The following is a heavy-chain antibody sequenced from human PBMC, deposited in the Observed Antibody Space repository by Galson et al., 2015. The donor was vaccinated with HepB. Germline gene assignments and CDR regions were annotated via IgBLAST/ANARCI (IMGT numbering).Heavy chain of an antibody. Sequence: ETLSLTCTVSGGSISSYYWSWIRQPPGKGLEWIGYIYYSGSTNYNPSLKSRVTISVDTSKNQFSLKLSSVTAADTAVYYCGCSGYNTLVAYWGQGTLVTVSS. CDR3: GCSGYNTLVAY. CDR1: GGSISSYY. V-gene: IGHV4-59*08. J-gene: IGHJ4*02. CDR2: IYYSGST. D-gene: IGHD3-22*01.